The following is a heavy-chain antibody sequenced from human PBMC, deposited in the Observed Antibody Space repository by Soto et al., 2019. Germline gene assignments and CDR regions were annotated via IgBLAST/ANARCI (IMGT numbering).Heavy chain of an antibody. D-gene: IGHD1-26*01. CDR3: ATRGIVGPIY. J-gene: IGHJ4*02. Sequence: QVQLQESGTGLVEPSGTLSLTCNVYDGSINNGDWCSWVRQPPGKGLEWIGEVYHNGNTNYNASRKSRVTVSVDKSRTQFSLRLTSVTPADTDVYYCATRGIVGPIYWGQGTLVTVSS. CDR2: VYHNGNT. CDR1: DGSINNGDW. V-gene: IGHV4-4*02.